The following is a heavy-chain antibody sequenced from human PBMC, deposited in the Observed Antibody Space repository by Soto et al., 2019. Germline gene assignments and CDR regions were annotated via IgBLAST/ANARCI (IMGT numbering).Heavy chain of an antibody. CDR3: ARSMVRGVITPPKYFDY. Sequence: ASVKVSCKASGYAFTSYGISWVRQAPGQGLEWMGWISAYNGNTNYAQKLQGRVTMTTDTSTSTAYMELRSLRSGDTAVYYCARSMVRGVITPPKYFDYWGQGTLVTVSS. V-gene: IGHV1-18*01. CDR1: GYAFTSYG. D-gene: IGHD3-10*01. J-gene: IGHJ4*02. CDR2: ISAYNGNT.